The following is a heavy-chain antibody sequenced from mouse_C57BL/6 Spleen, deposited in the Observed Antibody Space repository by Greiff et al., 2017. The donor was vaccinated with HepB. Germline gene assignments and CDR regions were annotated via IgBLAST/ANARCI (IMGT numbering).Heavy chain of an antibody. CDR1: GFNINDDY. V-gene: IGHV14-4*01. J-gene: IGHJ3*01. Sequence: VQLQQSGAELVRPGASVKLTCTASGFNINDDYLHWVKQRPEQGLEWVGWIDPENGDTEYASKFQGKATITADTSSNTAYLQLSSLTSEDTAVYYGTTSMDTTGWFAYWGQGTLVTVSA. D-gene: IGHD2-2*01. CDR3: TTSMDTTGWFAY. CDR2: IDPENGDT.